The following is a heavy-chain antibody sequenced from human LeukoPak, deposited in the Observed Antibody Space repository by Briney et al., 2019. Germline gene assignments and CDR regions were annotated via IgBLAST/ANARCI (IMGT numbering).Heavy chain of an antibody. V-gene: IGHV3-21*01. CDR1: GFTFSSYS. J-gene: IGHJ4*02. D-gene: IGHD4-23*01. Sequence: PGGSLRLSCAASGFTFSSYSMNWVRQAPGKGLEWVSSISSSSSYIYYADSVKGRFTISRDNAKNSLYLQMNSLRAEDTAVYYCARDALNDYGGIPWYFDYWGQGTLVTVSS. CDR3: ARDALNDYGGIPWYFDY. CDR2: ISSSSSYI.